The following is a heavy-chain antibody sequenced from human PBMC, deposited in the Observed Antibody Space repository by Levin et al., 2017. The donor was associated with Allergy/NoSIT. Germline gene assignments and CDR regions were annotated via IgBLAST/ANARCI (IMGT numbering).Heavy chain of an antibody. D-gene: IGHD1-7*01. J-gene: IGHJ5*02. CDR2: INPSGGTT. V-gene: IGHV1-46*01. CDR3: ARDVSEQELMWWFDT. CDR1: GYTFSRHW. Sequence: ASVKVSCKASGYTFSRHWMHWVRQAPGHGLEWMGIINPSGGTTYFAQKFQGRVTLTRDTSTSTVYMELRSLRSEDTAVYYCARDVSEQELMWWFDTWGQGTLVTVSS.